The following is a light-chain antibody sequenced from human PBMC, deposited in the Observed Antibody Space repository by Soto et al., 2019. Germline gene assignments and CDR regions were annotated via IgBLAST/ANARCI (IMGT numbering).Light chain of an antibody. CDR1: QSVSSN. CDR2: GAS. J-gene: IGKJ1*01. CDR3: QQYNNWPRT. V-gene: IGKV3-15*01. Sequence: DIVMTQSPATLSVSPGERATLSCRASQSVSSNLAWYQQKPGQAPRLLIYGASTRATGIPARFSGSGSGTEFTLTISSLQSEDFEVYYCQQYNNWPRTFGQGTKVDI.